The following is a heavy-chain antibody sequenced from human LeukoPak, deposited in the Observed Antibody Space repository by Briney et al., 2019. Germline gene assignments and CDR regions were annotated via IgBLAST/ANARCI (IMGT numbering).Heavy chain of an antibody. CDR3: ARDRFRDTVTTKEVVDGFDP. V-gene: IGHV1-69*13. D-gene: IGHD4-11*01. J-gene: IGHJ5*02. Sequence: ASVKVSCKASGGTFSSYAISWVRQAPGQGLEWMGGIIPIFGTANYAQKFQGRVTITADESTSTAYMELSSLRSEDTAVYYCARDRFRDTVTTKEVVDGFDPWGQGTLVTVSS. CDR1: GGTFSSYA. CDR2: IIPIFGTA.